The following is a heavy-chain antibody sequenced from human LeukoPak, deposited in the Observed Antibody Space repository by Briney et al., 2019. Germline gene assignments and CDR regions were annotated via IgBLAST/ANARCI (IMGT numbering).Heavy chain of an antibody. J-gene: IGHJ3*01. CDR3: AKVLYGAHDAFDV. V-gene: IGHV3-23*01. CDR2: MSESGDKT. Sequence: GGSLRPSCTASGFAFTNYAMGWVRQAQGKGLEWVTVMSESGDKTFYADSVKGRFTISRDNSKNMLFLQMNNLRAEDTALYYCAKVLYGAHDAFDVWGQGTTVTVSS. CDR1: GFAFTNYA. D-gene: IGHD4-17*01.